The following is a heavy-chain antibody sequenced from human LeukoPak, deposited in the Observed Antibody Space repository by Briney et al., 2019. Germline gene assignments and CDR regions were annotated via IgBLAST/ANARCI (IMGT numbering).Heavy chain of an antibody. Sequence: SETLSLTCAVYGGSFSGYYWSWIRQPPGKGLEWIGEIYHSGSTNYNPSLKSRVTISVDKSKNQFSLKLSSVTAADTAVYYCASYPVASYDADAFDIWGQGTMVTVSS. CDR1: GGSFSGYY. V-gene: IGHV4-34*01. CDR2: IYHSGST. CDR3: ASYPVASYDADAFDI. J-gene: IGHJ3*02. D-gene: IGHD2-15*01.